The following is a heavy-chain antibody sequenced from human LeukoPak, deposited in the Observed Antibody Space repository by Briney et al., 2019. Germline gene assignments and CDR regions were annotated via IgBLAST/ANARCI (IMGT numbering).Heavy chain of an antibody. V-gene: IGHV1-69*13. Sequence: VASVKVSCKASGYTFTSYYMHWVRQAPGQGLEWMGGIIPIFGTANYAQKFQGRVTITADESTSTAYMELSSLRSEDTAVYYCARVGAQWLVLQGYFDYWGQGTLVTVSS. CDR2: IIPIFGTA. CDR1: GYTFTSYY. J-gene: IGHJ4*02. CDR3: ARVGAQWLVLQGYFDY. D-gene: IGHD6-19*01.